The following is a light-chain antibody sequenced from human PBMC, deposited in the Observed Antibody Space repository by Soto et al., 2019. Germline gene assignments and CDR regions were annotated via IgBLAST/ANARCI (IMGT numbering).Light chain of an antibody. CDR1: QSISSW. CDR2: KAS. J-gene: IGKJ1*01. Sequence: DIQMTQSPSTLSASVGDRVTITCRASQSISSWLAWYQQKPGKAPKLLIYKASSLESGVPSRFSGSGSGTEFTLTISSLQPEDVATYYCLQDYNYPRTFGQGTKVDIK. V-gene: IGKV1-5*03. CDR3: LQDYNYPRT.